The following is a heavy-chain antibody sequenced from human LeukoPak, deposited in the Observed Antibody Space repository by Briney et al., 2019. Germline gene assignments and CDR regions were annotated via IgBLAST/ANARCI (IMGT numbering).Heavy chain of an antibody. CDR1: GGSISSYY. Sequence: SSETLSLTCTVSGGSISSYYWSWIRQPPGKGLEWIGYIYYSGSTNYNPSLKSRVTISVDRSKNQFSLKLSSVTAADTAVYYCARDRGYSYGPFDYWGQGTLVTVSS. D-gene: IGHD5-18*01. CDR2: IYYSGST. V-gene: IGHV4-59*12. CDR3: ARDRGYSYGPFDY. J-gene: IGHJ4*02.